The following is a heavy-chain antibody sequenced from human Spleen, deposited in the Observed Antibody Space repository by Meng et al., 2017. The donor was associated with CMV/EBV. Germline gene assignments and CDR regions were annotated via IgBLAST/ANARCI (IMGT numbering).Heavy chain of an antibody. Sequence: SETLSLTCTVSGDSVSTDAYFWTWIRQPPGQGLEWIGCIYDSGITSYNPSLKSRVTISVNPSENQFSLRLSSVTSADTAVYYCARDRGWELLDFWGQGTLVTVSS. CDR1: GDSVSTDAYF. CDR3: ARDRGWELLDF. J-gene: IGHJ4*02. CDR2: IYDSGIT. V-gene: IGHV4-61*08. D-gene: IGHD1-26*01.